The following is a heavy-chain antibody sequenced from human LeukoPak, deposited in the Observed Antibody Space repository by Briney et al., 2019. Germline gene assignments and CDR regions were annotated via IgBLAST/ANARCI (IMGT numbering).Heavy chain of an antibody. Sequence: SETLSLTCAVYGGSFSGYYWSWIRQPPGKGLEWIGEINHSGSTNYNPSLKSRVTISVDTSKNQFSLKLSSVTAADTAVYYCARVENYYDSSGYPGYFDYWGQGTLVTVPS. J-gene: IGHJ4*02. D-gene: IGHD3-22*01. CDR1: GGSFSGYY. V-gene: IGHV4-34*01. CDR2: INHSGST. CDR3: ARVENYYDSSGYPGYFDY.